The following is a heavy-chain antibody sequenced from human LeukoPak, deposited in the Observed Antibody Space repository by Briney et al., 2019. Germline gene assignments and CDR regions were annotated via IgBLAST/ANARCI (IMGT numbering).Heavy chain of an antibody. J-gene: IGHJ5*02. CDR2: IYYSGST. CDR1: GGSISSYY. V-gene: IGHV4-59*08. CDR3: ARAGGIVVVSWFDP. D-gene: IGHD2-2*01. Sequence: SETLSLTCTVSGGSISSYYWSWIRQPPGKGLEWIGYIYYSGSTNYNPSLKSRVTISVDTSNNQFSLKLSSVTAADTAVYYCARAGGIVVVSWFDPWGQGTLVTVSS.